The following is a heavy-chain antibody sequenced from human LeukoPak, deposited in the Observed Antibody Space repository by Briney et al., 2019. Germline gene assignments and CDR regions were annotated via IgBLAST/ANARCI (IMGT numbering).Heavy chain of an antibody. CDR3: AKDDILTGYYDDY. CDR1: GFTFSSYA. V-gene: IGHV3-23*01. Sequence: GGSLRLSCAASGFTFSSYAMSWVRQAPGKGLEWVSIISGSGVSTYYADSVKGRFTISRDNSKNTLYLQMNSLRAEDTAVYYCAKDDILTGYYDDYWGQGTLVTVSS. D-gene: IGHD3-9*01. J-gene: IGHJ4*02. CDR2: ISGSGVST.